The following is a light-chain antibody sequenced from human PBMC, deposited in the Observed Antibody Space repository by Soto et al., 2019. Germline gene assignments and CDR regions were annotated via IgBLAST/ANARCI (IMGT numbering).Light chain of an antibody. J-gene: IGKJ5*01. CDR3: QQYNNWPPIT. CDR2: YAS. CDR1: QSVSSN. Sequence: EIVMTQSPATLSVSPGERATLSCRASQSVSSNLAWYQQKPGQAPRLLIYYASTRATDIPARFSGSGSGTEFTLTISSLQSEDFAVYYCQQYNNWPPITLGQGTRLEIK. V-gene: IGKV3-15*01.